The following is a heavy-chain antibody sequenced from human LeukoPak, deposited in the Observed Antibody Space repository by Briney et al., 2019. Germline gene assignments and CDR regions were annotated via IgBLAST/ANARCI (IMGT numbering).Heavy chain of an antibody. CDR1: GFTLSNYA. CDR2: IRGSGTRT. D-gene: IGHD1-7*01. CDR3: AKDLRGPWNYEGLDAFDL. V-gene: IGHV3-23*01. Sequence: GGSLRLSCAASGFTLSNYAMSWCRQALGKGREWVSGIRGSGTRTFYADSVKGRFSISRDNSKNTLYLQMNNLRAEDTAVYYCAKDLRGPWNYEGLDAFDLWGQGTMVTVSS. J-gene: IGHJ3*01.